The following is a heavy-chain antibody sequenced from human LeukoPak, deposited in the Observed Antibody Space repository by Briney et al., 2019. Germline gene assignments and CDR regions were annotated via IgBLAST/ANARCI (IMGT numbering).Heavy chain of an antibody. CDR1: GGSFSGYY. Sequence: KPSETLSLTCAVYGGSFSGYYWSWIRQPPGKGLEWTGEINHSGSTNYNPSLKSRVTISVDTSKNQFSLKLSSVTAADTAVYYCARSSFGYSYDYWGQGTLVTVSS. J-gene: IGHJ4*02. D-gene: IGHD5-18*01. V-gene: IGHV4-34*01. CDR3: ARSSFGYSYDY. CDR2: INHSGST.